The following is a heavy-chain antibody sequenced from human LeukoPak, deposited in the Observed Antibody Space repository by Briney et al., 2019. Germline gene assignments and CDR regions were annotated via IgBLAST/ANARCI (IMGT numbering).Heavy chain of an antibody. CDR1: GGTFSSYA. CDR2: IIPIFGTA. CDR3: ARGAGEYSYGNWFDP. Sequence: ASVKVSCKASGGTFSSYAISWVRQAPGQGLEWMGGIIPIFGTANYAQKFQGRVTITTDESTSTAYMELSSLRSEDTAVYYCARGAGEYSYGNWFDPWGQGTLVTVSS. D-gene: IGHD5-18*01. J-gene: IGHJ5*02. V-gene: IGHV1-69*05.